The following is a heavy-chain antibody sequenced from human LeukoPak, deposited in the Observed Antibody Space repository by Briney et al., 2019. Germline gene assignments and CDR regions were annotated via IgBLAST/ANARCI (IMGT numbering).Heavy chain of an antibody. CDR3: ARDRGYSYGHYYYYGMGV. Sequence: GGSLRLSCAASGFTFSDYYMSWIRQAPGKGLEWVSYISSSGSTIYYADSVKGRFTISRDNAKNSLYLQMNSLRAEDTAVYYCARDRGYSYGHYYYYGMGVWGQGTTVTVSS. D-gene: IGHD5-18*01. J-gene: IGHJ6*02. CDR2: ISSSGSTI. V-gene: IGHV3-11*01. CDR1: GFTFSDYY.